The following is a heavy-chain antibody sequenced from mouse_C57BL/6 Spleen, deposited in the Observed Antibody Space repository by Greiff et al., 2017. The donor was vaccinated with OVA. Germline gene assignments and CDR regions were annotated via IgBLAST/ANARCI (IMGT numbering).Heavy chain of an antibody. J-gene: IGHJ4*01. CDR1: GYTFTSYW. CDR3: ARFTTVVAKGDYYAMDY. V-gene: IGHV1-69*01. CDR2: IDPSDSYT. Sequence: QVQLQQPGAELVMPGASVKLSCKASGYTFTSYWMHWVKQRPGQGLEWIGEIDPSDSYTNYNQKFKGKSTLTVDKSSSTAYMQLSSLTSEDSAVYYCARFTTVVAKGDYYAMDYWGQGTSVTVSS. D-gene: IGHD1-1*01.